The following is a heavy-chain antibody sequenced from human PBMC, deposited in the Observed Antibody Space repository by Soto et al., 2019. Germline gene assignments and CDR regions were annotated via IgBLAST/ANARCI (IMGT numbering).Heavy chain of an antibody. Sequence: QVQLVQSGAEVKKPGASVRLSCKVSGKSFDNFAVHWVRQTPGQRPEWMGRINVGDDKTKYSEKFQGRVIVSYDTSATTAYMELRALSSEDTAVYYCARAKYDYIWGSYHPFDQWAQGAQDTVAS. CDR2: INVGDDKT. V-gene: IGHV1-3*01. D-gene: IGHD3-16*02. J-gene: IGHJ4*02. CDR3: ARAKYDYIWGSYHPFDQ. CDR1: GKSFDNFA.